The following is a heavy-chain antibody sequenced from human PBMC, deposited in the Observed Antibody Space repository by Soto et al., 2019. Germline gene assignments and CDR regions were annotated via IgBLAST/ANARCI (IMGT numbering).Heavy chain of an antibody. CDR1: GFTFSRYA. CDR3: AKETGYSYGFQPNALDV. J-gene: IGHJ6*02. Sequence: GGSLRLSCAGSGFTFSRYAMNWVRPAPGKGLEWVSIISSRGDRTSYAESVKGRFTISRDDSKNTLFLHMNSLGAEDTAVYYCAKETGYSYGFQPNALDVWGQGTTVTVFS. D-gene: IGHD5-18*01. V-gene: IGHV3-23*01. CDR2: ISSRGDRT.